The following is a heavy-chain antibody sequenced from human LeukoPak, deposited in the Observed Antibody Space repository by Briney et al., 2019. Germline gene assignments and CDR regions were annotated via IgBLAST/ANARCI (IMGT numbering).Heavy chain of an antibody. CDR1: GFTFTSDA. CDR3: AKCSTSAYTTGWCNWIDP. CDR2: TVSRGTT. Sequence: GGSLRLSCVASGFTFTSDAMNWVRQAPGKGLEWVSSTVSRGTTQYADSVKGRFTVSRDTSKNTLYLQMNSLRADDTVVYYCAKCSTSAYTTGWCNWIDPWGQGTLVTVSS. V-gene: IGHV3-23*01. J-gene: IGHJ5*02. D-gene: IGHD6-19*01.